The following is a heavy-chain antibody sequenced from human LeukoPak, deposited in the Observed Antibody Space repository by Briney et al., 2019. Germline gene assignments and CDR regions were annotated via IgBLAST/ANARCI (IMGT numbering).Heavy chain of an antibody. CDR3: AKELRGGGFDY. J-gene: IGHJ4*02. Sequence: PERSLRLSCEASGFNFHNFAMHWVRQAPGKGLEWVAVISNDERNKYYTDSVKGRFTISRDNSKSTVYLQMNSLRAEDTAVYYCAKELRGGGFDYWGQGTLVTVSS. CDR1: GFNFHNFA. CDR2: ISNDERNK. V-gene: IGHV3-30*04. D-gene: IGHD3-10*01.